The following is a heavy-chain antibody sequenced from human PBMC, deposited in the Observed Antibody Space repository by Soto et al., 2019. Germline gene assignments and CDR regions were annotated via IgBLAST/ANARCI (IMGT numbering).Heavy chain of an antibody. V-gene: IGHV3-30-3*01. J-gene: IGHJ1*01. CDR1: GFSFNTYV. CDR2: ISHDGSSQ. Sequence: QMQLEESGGGVAQPGRSLRLSCAASGFSFNTYVMHWVRQAPGKGLEWVAGISHDGSSQHYAGSVKGRFTISRDNSRRTLNLEMNSLTDEDTAVYHCATEDESSGHAGTFHPWGQCTLVTVSS. D-gene: IGHD3-22*01. CDR3: ATEDESSGHAGTFHP.